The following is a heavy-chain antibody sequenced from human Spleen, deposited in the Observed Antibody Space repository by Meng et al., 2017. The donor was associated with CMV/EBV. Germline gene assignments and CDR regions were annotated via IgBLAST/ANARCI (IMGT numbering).Heavy chain of an antibody. Sequence: SETLSLTCTVSGGSASSGSYYWSWIREPPGKGLEWIGYIYYSGSTNYNPSLKSRVSISVDTSKNQFSLKLSSVTAADTAVYYCARMFASSTSWFDYWGQGTLVTVSS. CDR1: GGSASSGSYY. D-gene: IGHD2-2*01. CDR2: IYYSGST. CDR3: ARMFASSTSWFDY. J-gene: IGHJ4*02. V-gene: IGHV4-61*01.